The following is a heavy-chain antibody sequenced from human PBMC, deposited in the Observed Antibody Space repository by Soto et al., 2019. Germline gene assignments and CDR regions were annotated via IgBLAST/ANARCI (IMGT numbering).Heavy chain of an antibody. CDR1: GGTFSSYA. D-gene: IGHD1-26*01. CDR2: IIPIFGTA. CDR3: ARGLIVGATAYYYGMDV. V-gene: IGHV1-69*12. J-gene: IGHJ6*02. Sequence: QVPLVQSGAEVKKPGSSVKVSCKASGGTFSSYAISWVRQAPGQGLEWMGGIIPIFGTANYAQKFQGRVTITADESTSTAYMELSSLRSEDTAVYYCARGLIVGATAYYYGMDVWGQGTTVTVSS.